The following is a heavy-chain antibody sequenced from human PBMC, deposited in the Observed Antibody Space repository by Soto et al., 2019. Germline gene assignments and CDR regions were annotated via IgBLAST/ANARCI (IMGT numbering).Heavy chain of an antibody. J-gene: IGHJ4*02. CDR2: INAGNGNT. D-gene: IGHD3-22*01. CDR1: GYTFTSYA. Sequence: ASVKVSCKASGYTFTSYAIHWVRQAPGQRLEWMGWINAGNGNTKYSQKFQGRVTITRDTSASTAYMELSSLRSEDTAVYYCARATPTYDSSGYYPPFVDYRGQGTLVTVSS. CDR3: ARATPTYDSSGYYPPFVDY. V-gene: IGHV1-3*01.